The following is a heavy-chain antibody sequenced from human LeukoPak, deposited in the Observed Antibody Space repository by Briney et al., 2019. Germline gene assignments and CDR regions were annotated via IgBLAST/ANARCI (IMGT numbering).Heavy chain of an antibody. CDR1: GFTFSYFG. CDR3: ARDRIAPERYCGGDCYSYYFDY. D-gene: IGHD2-21*02. V-gene: IGHV3-30*03. CDR2: ISYDESNK. J-gene: IGHJ4*02. Sequence: GGSLRLSCADSGFTFSYFGMHWVRQAPGKGLEWVAVISYDESNKYYADSVKGRFTISRDNSKNTLYLQMNSLRAEDTAAYYCARDRIAPERYCGGDCYSYYFDYWGQGTLVTVSS.